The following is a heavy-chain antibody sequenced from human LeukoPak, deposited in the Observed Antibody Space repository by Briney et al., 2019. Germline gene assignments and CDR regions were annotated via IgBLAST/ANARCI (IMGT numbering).Heavy chain of an antibody. J-gene: IGHJ4*02. V-gene: IGHV3-74*01. CDR1: GFTFGNFW. Sequence: PGGSLRLSCAASGFTFGNFWMNWVRQAPGKGLVWVSRINADGSGTTYADSVKGRFTISRDNAKNTLYLQMNSLKNDDTAVYYRAKDRVWNSLDSWGQGTLVTVSS. D-gene: IGHD1-7*01. CDR2: INADGSGT. CDR3: AKDRVWNSLDS.